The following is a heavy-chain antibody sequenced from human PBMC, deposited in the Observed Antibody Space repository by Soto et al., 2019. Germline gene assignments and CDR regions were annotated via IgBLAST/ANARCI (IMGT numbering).Heavy chain of an antibody. CDR2: IYPGDSDT. J-gene: IGHJ6*02. D-gene: IGHD4-17*01. V-gene: IGHV5-51*01. Sequence: GESLKISCKGSEYRFTSYWIGWVRQMPGKGLEWMGIIYPGDSDTRYSPSFQGQVTISADKSISTAYLQWSSLKASDTAMYYFARHGYGDYYYYGMHVSGQGTTVTVSS. CDR1: EYRFTSYW. CDR3: ARHGYGDYYYYGMHV.